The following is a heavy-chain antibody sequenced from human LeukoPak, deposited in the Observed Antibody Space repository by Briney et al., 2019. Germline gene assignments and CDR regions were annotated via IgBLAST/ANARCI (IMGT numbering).Heavy chain of an antibody. CDR1: GYTFTGYY. Sequence: ASVKVSCKASGYTFTGYYMHWVRQPPGQGLEWMGWINPNSGGTNYAQKFQGRVTMTRDTSISTAYMELSRLRSDDTAVYYCARDLFSSSWYVIVYYYGMDVWGQGTTVTVSS. V-gene: IGHV1-2*02. D-gene: IGHD6-13*01. J-gene: IGHJ6*02. CDR3: ARDLFSSSWYVIVYYYGMDV. CDR2: INPNSGGT.